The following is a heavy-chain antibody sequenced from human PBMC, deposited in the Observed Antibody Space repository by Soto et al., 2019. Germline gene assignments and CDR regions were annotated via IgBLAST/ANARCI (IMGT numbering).Heavy chain of an antibody. J-gene: IGHJ3*02. CDR2: ISYDGSNK. Sequence: QVQLVESGGGVVQSGRSLRLSCAASGFTFSSYDMHWVRQAPGKGLEWVAVISYDGSNKYYADSVKGRFTISRDNSKNTLYLQRNSLRAEDTAVYYCAKDGPYDTTLGAFDIWGQGTMVTVSS. D-gene: IGHD3-22*01. CDR1: GFTFSSYD. CDR3: AKDGPYDTTLGAFDI. V-gene: IGHV3-30*18.